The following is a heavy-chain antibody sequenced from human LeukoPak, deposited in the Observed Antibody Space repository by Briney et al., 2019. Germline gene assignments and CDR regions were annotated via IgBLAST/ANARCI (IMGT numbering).Heavy chain of an antibody. CDR3: ARDSYYSKMDV. Sequence: NPSETLSLTCTVSGGSISSYHWSWIRQPPGKGLEWIGYISYSGNTNYNPSLKSRVTISVDTSKNRFSLKLNSLTAADTAMYYCARDSYYSKMDVWGQGTTVTVSS. V-gene: IGHV4-59*01. CDR1: GGSISSYH. CDR2: ISYSGNT. J-gene: IGHJ6*02.